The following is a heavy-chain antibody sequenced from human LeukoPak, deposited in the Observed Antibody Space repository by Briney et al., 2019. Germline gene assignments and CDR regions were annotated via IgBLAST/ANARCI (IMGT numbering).Heavy chain of an antibody. CDR2: IYENGGTT. CDR1: GFTFRSHA. D-gene: IGHD4-23*01. Sequence: GGSLRLSCVGSGFTFRSHAMSWVRQAPEKGLEFVSGIYENGGTTYYADSVKGRFSISRDNSKNTLYLQMNSLRAEGTAVYYCAKYDYGGNPNEYYFDYWGQGTLVTVSS. CDR3: AKYDYGGNPNEYYFDY. J-gene: IGHJ4*02. V-gene: IGHV3-23*01.